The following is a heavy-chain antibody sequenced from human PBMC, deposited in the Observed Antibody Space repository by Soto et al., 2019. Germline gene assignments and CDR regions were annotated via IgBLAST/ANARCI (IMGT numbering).Heavy chain of an antibody. CDR3: ARDLDY. Sequence: QVQLVESGGGVVQPGRSLRLSCVASGFMLRNYGMHWARQAPGKGLEWVAFISYDGNNKYYPDSVKGRFTISRDTSKNTLYLHMDSLRDEDTAVYYCARDLDYWGQGTLVTVSS. CDR1: GFMLRNYG. V-gene: IGHV3-33*01. CDR2: ISYDGNNK. J-gene: IGHJ4*02.